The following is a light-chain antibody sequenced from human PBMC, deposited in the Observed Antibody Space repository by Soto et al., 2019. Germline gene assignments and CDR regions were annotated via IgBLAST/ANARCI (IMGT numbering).Light chain of an antibody. Sequence: DIQMTQSPSTLSASVGDRVTITCRASQSITNCLAWYQQKPGKAPKLLIFDAPSLRSGVPSRFSGSGSGTEFTLTISSLQPEDFATYYCQQHNPYSPYTFGQGTKLEIK. CDR2: DAP. CDR1: QSITNC. CDR3: QQHNPYSPYT. V-gene: IGKV1-5*03. J-gene: IGKJ2*01.